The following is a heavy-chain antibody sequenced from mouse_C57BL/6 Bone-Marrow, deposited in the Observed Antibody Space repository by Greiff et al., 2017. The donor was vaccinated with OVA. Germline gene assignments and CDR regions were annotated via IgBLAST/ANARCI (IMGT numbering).Heavy chain of an antibody. J-gene: IGHJ2*01. Sequence: EVKLVESVAELVRPGASVKLSCTASGFNFKNTYMHWVKQRPEQGLAWIGRIDPANGNTKYAPKFQGKATISADTSSNTAYLQLSSLTSEDTAIYYCARDDYDYFDYWGQGTTLTVSS. CDR1: GFNFKNTY. D-gene: IGHD2-4*01. CDR2: IDPANGNT. V-gene: IGHV14-3*01. CDR3: ARDDYDYFDY.